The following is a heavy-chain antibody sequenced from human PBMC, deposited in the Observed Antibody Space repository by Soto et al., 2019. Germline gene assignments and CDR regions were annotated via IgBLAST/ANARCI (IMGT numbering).Heavy chain of an antibody. V-gene: IGHV3-48*02. J-gene: IGHJ4*02. CDR3: ATDPDGDLDFDY. Sequence: EVRLVESGGNLIQPGGSLTLSCGASGVTFSNYGMTWVRQAPGEGLEWVSHINSGGSNILYADSVKGRFTISRDNGKNSVYLHMNSLIDEDTAVYYCATDPDGDLDFDYWGQGTLVSVSS. D-gene: IGHD4-17*01. CDR2: INSGGSNI. CDR1: GVTFSNYG.